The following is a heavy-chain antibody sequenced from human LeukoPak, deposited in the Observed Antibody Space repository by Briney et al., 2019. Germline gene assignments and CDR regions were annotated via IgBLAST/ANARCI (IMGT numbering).Heavy chain of an antibody. CDR3: AKGGCSSTTCYLANP. J-gene: IGHJ5*02. D-gene: IGHD2-2*01. CDR2: ISYDGTIR. Sequence: GRSLRLSCAASGLTFSSYGMHWVRQAPGRGLEWVAVISYDGTIRNYADSVKGRFTISRDNSKNTLYLQMNSLTAEDTALYYCAKGGCSSTTCYLANPWGQGTLVTVSS. CDR1: GLTFSSYG. V-gene: IGHV3-30*18.